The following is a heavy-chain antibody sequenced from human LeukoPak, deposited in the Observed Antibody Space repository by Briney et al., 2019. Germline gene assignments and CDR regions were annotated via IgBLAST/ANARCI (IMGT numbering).Heavy chain of an antibody. CDR2: ISSSGNTI. J-gene: IGHJ4*02. CDR1: GFTFSDYY. V-gene: IGHV3-11*04. Sequence: GGSLRLSCAASGFTFSDYYMSWIRQAPGKGLEWVSYISSSGNTIYYADSVKGRFTISRDNAKNSLYLQMNGLRAEDTAVYYCARAPSEKGAKGLYFDYWGQGTLVTVSS. CDR3: ARAPSEKGAKGLYFDY. D-gene: IGHD1-26*01.